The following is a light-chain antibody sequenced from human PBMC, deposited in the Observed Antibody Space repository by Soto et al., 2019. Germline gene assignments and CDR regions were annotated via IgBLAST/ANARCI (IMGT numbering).Light chain of an antibody. CDR3: QQSSTTPMYP. CDR2: LAS. CDR1: QTVLYSSNNKNF. V-gene: IGKV4-1*01. Sequence: DIVMTQSPDSLAVSLGERATINCKSSQTVLYSSNNKNFLAWYQQKPGQPPKLLIYLASTRESGVPDRFSGSGSGTDFTLTIDSLLAEDVAVYYCQQSSTTPMYPFGQGTTLEIK. J-gene: IGKJ2*01.